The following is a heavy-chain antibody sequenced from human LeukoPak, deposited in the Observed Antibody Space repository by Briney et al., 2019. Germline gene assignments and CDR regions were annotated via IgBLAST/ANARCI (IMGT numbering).Heavy chain of an antibody. J-gene: IGHJ3*02. V-gene: IGHV2-5*02. D-gene: IGHD3-10*01. CDR2: IYWDDDK. CDR3: AHRGPGSYLGFAFDI. Sequence: SGPTLVKPTQTLTLTCTFSGFSLSTSGVGVGWIRQPPGKALEWLALIYWDDDKRYSPSLKSRLAITKDTSKNQVVLTMTNMDPVDTATYYCAHRGPGSYLGFAFDIWGQGTMVTVSS. CDR1: GFSLSTSGVG.